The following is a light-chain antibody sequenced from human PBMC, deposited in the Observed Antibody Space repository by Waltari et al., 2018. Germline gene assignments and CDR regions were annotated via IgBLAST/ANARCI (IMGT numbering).Light chain of an antibody. CDR2: RDK. CDR3: AAWDDSLSGVV. V-gene: IGLV1-47*01. Sequence: QSVLTQPPSASGTPGQRVTISCSGSSSNIEINYVYWFQQIPGTAPKVLIYRDKQRPSGGPDRVSGSKSGPSASLAISGLRSGDEADYYCAAWDDSLSGVVFGGGTKLTVL. J-gene: IGLJ2*01. CDR1: SSNIEINY.